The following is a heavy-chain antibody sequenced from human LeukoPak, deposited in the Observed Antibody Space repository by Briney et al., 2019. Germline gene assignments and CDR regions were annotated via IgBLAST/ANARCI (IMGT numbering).Heavy chain of an antibody. Sequence: ASVKVSCKASGYTFTSYDINWVRRATGQGLEWMGWISAYNGNTNYAQKLQGRVTMTTDTSTSTAYMELRSLRSDDTAVYYCARRAITMIGWGNWFDPWGQGTLVTVSS. V-gene: IGHV1-18*01. CDR2: ISAYNGNT. D-gene: IGHD3-22*01. CDR3: ARRAITMIGWGNWFDP. CDR1: GYTFTSYD. J-gene: IGHJ5*02.